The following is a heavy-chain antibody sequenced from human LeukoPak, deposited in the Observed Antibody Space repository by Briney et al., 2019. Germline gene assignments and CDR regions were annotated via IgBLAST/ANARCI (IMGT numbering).Heavy chain of an antibody. Sequence: ASVKVSCKASGGTFSSYAISWVRQAPGQGLEWMGRIIPILGIANYAQKFQGRVTITADKSTSTAYMELSSLRSEDTAVYYCARSGMAAAGGVYFDYWGQGTLVTVSS. CDR1: GGTFSSYA. D-gene: IGHD6-13*01. V-gene: IGHV1-69*04. J-gene: IGHJ4*02. CDR3: ARSGMAAAGGVYFDY. CDR2: IIPILGIA.